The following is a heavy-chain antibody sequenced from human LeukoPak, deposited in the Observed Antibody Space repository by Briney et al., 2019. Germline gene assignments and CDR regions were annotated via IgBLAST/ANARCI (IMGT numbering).Heavy chain of an antibody. CDR1: GFTFSTYA. D-gene: IGHD6-13*01. J-gene: IGHJ5*02. CDR2: TSGGGGST. CDR3: AKGKASSWLDWFDP. V-gene: IGHV3-23*01. Sequence: GGSLRLSCAASGFTFSTYAMTWVRQAPGRGLEWVSATSGGGGSTYYADSVKGRFTMSRDNSKNTVYLQMNSLRAGDTAVYFCAKGKASSWLDWFDPWGQGTLVTVSS.